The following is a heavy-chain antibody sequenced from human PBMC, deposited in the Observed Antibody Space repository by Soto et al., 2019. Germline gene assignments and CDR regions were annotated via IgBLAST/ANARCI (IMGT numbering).Heavy chain of an antibody. D-gene: IGHD6-19*01. CDR1: GFTFSSYA. J-gene: IGHJ4*02. V-gene: IGHV3-23*01. CDR3: AKGPKAVAGKGGFDY. Sequence: GGSLRLFCAASGFTFSSYAMSWVRQAPGKGLEWVSAISGSAGSTYYADSVKGRFTISRDNSKNTLYLQMNSLRAEDTAVYYCAKGPKAVAGKGGFDYWGQGTLVTVSS. CDR2: ISGSAGST.